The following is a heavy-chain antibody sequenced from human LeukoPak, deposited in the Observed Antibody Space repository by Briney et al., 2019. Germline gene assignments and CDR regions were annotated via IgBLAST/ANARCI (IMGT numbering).Heavy chain of an antibody. Sequence: QPGRSLRLSCAASGFTFSNYGMHWVRQAPGKGLEWVAVISYDGSNKYYADSVKGRFTISRDNSKNTLYMQMNSLRAEDTAVYYCAREEEGFTYYDILTGSLSPKPIDYWGQGTLVTVSS. CDR2: ISYDGSNK. V-gene: IGHV3-30*03. D-gene: IGHD3-9*01. J-gene: IGHJ4*02. CDR3: AREEEGFTYYDILTGSLSPKPIDY. CDR1: GFTFSNYG.